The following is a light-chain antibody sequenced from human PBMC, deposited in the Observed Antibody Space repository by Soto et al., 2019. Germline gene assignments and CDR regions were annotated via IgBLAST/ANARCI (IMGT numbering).Light chain of an antibody. CDR1: SSDVGGYNY. CDR3: CSYTGPDIFVL. CDR2: DVA. Sequence: QSALTQPRSVSGSPGQSVTISCTGTSSDVGGYNYVSWYQQHPGKAPKLIIYDVAKRPSGVPDRFSGSKSGNTASLTISGLQTEDEADYHCCSYTGPDIFVLFGGGTKLTVL. J-gene: IGLJ2*01. V-gene: IGLV2-11*01.